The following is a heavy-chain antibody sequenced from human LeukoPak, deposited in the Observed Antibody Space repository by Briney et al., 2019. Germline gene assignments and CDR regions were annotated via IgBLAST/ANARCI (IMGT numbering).Heavy chain of an antibody. CDR1: GGSFSGYY. Sequence: SETLSLTCAVYGGSFSGYYWSWIRQPPGKGLEWIGEINHSGSTNYNPSLKSRVTISVDTSKNQFSLKLSSVTAADTAVYYCARIYCSGGSCYPHWFDPWGQGTLVTVSS. CDR2: INHSGST. CDR3: ARIYCSGGSCYPHWFDP. D-gene: IGHD2-15*01. V-gene: IGHV4-34*01. J-gene: IGHJ5*02.